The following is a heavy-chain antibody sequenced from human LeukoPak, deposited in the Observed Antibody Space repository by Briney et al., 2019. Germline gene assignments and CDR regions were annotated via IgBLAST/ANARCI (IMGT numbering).Heavy chain of an antibody. J-gene: IGHJ6*03. CDR2: IMSDGRST. CDR1: VVTFSRYW. D-gene: IGHD3-16*02. Sequence: GGALRLSCAASVVTFSRYWMHWVRQAPGKGLVWVSRIMSDGRSTTHADTLRGRFTTSRDNAKTTRYLQVNSLRAEDTAVYYCARDRSYPGDSANFYYYMDVWGKGTSVTVSS. CDR3: ARDRSYPGDSANFYYYMDV. V-gene: IGHV3-74*01.